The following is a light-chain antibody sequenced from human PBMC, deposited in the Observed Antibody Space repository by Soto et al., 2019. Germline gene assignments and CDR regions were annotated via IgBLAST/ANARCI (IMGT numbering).Light chain of an antibody. CDR1: SSDVGAYNF. Sequence: QSVLTQPRSVSGSPGQSVTISCTGTSSDVGAYNFVSWYQQHPGKAPKVMIYDVSKRPSGVPDRFSGSKSGITASLTISGLQAEDEADYYCCSYAGSFTVVFGGGTKLTVL. J-gene: IGLJ2*01. V-gene: IGLV2-11*01. CDR3: CSYAGSFTVV. CDR2: DVS.